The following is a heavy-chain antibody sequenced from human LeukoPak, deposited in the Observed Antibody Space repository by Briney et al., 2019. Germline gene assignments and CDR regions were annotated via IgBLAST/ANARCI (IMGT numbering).Heavy chain of an antibody. D-gene: IGHD6-19*01. J-gene: IGHJ6*02. V-gene: IGHV3-53*04. Sequence: PGGSLRLSCAASGFTVSSNYMSWVRQAPGKGLEWVSVIYSGGSTYYADSVKGRFTISRHNSKNTPYLQMNSLRAEDTAVYYCAASSGWYYYYGMDVWGQGTTVTVSS. CDR3: AASSGWYYYYGMDV. CDR2: IYSGGST. CDR1: GFTVSSNY.